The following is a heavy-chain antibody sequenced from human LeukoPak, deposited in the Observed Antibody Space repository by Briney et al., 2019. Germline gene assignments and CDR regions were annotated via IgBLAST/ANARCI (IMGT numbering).Heavy chain of an antibody. D-gene: IGHD4-17*01. Sequence: GASVKVSCKASGYTFTSAAIHWVRQAPGQRLEWMGWINTAKGDINYSEMFRGRATIARDTSASTAYMELSSLRSEDTAVYYCARGLSTATTFYFDFWGRGTRVIVSS. J-gene: IGHJ4*02. CDR3: ARGLSTATTFYFDF. CDR1: GYTFTSAA. V-gene: IGHV1-3*04. CDR2: INTAKGDI.